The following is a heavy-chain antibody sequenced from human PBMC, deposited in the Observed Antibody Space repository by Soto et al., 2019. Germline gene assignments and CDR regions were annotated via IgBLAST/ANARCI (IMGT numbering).Heavy chain of an antibody. J-gene: IGHJ5*02. D-gene: IGHD2-2*01. CDR3: ASDMSTT. CDR1: GNTFTSHD. V-gene: IGHV1-8*01. CDR2: MNPHSGHT. Sequence: QVQLVQSGAEVKKPGASEKVSCKASGNTFTSHDINWMRQATGQGLEWMGWMNPHSGHTNYAQKFQGRVTMTRDTSISTAYMELTSLRSEDTAVYYCASDMSTTWGQGTLVTVSS.